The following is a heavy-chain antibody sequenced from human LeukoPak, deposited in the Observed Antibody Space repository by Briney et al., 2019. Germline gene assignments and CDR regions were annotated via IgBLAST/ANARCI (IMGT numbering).Heavy chain of an antibody. CDR3: ARGRSYGNSDGSYRAFDI. CDR2: IYYSGST. Sequence: PSETLSLTCTVSGGSISSYYWSWIRQPPGKGLEWIGYIYYSGSTNYNPSLKSRVTISVDTSKNQFSLKLSSVTAADTAVDYCARGRSYGNSDGSYRAFDIWGQGTMVAVSS. J-gene: IGHJ3*02. V-gene: IGHV4-59*01. D-gene: IGHD1-26*01. CDR1: GGSISSYY.